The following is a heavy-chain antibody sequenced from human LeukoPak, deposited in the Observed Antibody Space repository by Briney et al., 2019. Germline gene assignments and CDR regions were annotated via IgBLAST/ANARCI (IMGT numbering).Heavy chain of an antibody. Sequence: ASVKVSCKASGYTFTSCAMHWVRQAPGQRLEWMGWINAGNGNTKYSQKFQGRVTITRDTSASTAYMELSSLRSEDTAVYYCARDLYCSSTSCYAKFDYWGQGTLVTVSS. D-gene: IGHD2-2*01. J-gene: IGHJ4*02. V-gene: IGHV1-3*01. CDR2: INAGNGNT. CDR3: ARDLYCSSTSCYAKFDY. CDR1: GYTFTSCA.